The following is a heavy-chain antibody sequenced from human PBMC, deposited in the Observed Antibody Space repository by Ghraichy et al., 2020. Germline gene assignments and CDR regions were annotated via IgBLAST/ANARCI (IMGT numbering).Heavy chain of an antibody. Sequence: SETLSLTCAVYGGSFSGYYWSWIRQPPGKGLEWIGEINHSGSTNYNPSLKSRVTISVDTSKNQFSLKLSSVTAADTAVYYCARGRSGPNPRYCSSTSCKGNYYYYYMDVWGKGTTVTVSS. CDR3: ARGRSGPNPRYCSSTSCKGNYYYYYMDV. V-gene: IGHV4-34*01. D-gene: IGHD2-2*01. J-gene: IGHJ6*03. CDR2: INHSGST. CDR1: GGSFSGYY.